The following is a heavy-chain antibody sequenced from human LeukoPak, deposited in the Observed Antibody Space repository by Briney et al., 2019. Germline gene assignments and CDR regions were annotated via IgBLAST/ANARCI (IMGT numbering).Heavy chain of an antibody. CDR2: INPNSGGT. D-gene: IGHD4-17*01. Sequence: ASVKVSCKASGGTFSSYAISWVRQAPGQGLEWMGWINPNSGGTNYAQKFQGRVTMTRDTSISTAYMELSRLRSDDTAVYYCARDGGDYGENAFDIWGQGTMVTVSS. CDR3: ARDGGDYGENAFDI. CDR1: GGTFSSYA. V-gene: IGHV1-2*02. J-gene: IGHJ3*02.